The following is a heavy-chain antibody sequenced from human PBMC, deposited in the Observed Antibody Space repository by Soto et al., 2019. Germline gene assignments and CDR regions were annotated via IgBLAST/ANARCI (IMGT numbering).Heavy chain of an antibody. Sequence: QVQLVESGGGEVQPGRSLRLSCAASGFTFSLYGMHWVRQAPGKGLEWVAVIWYDGSNKFYADSVKGRFTISRDNSKNTLYLQMNSLRDEDTAVYYCARGLRGISFYGMDVWGQGTTVIVSS. CDR1: GFTFSLYG. CDR3: ARGLRGISFYGMDV. J-gene: IGHJ6*02. V-gene: IGHV3-33*01. CDR2: IWYDGSNK. D-gene: IGHD3-16*01.